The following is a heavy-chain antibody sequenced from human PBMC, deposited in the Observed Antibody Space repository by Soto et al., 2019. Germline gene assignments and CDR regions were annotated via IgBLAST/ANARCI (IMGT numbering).Heavy chain of an antibody. D-gene: IGHD2-2*01. Sequence: GGSLRLSCAASGFTFSNYAMTWVRQAPGKGLEWVSAISGSGGSTFYTDSVKGRFTISRDNSKNTLYLQMDSLRAEDTALYYCGTGEGYCSTTNRCYRSDYWGQGTLVTVSS. CDR3: GTGEGYCSTTNRCYRSDY. CDR1: GFTFSNYA. V-gene: IGHV3-23*01. J-gene: IGHJ4*02. CDR2: ISGSGGST.